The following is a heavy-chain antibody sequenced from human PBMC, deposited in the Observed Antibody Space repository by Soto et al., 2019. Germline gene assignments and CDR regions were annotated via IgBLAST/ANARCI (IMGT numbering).Heavy chain of an antibody. V-gene: IGHV4-39*01. CDR1: GGSISSSSYY. Sequence: SETLSLTCTVSGGSISSSSYYWGWIRQPPGKGLEWIGSIYYSGSTYYNPSLKSRVTISVDTSKNRFSLKLSSVTAADTAVYYCARLAAYYDILTGHTQPDFDYWGQGTLVTVSS. D-gene: IGHD3-9*01. CDR3: ARLAAYYDILTGHTQPDFDY. J-gene: IGHJ4*02. CDR2: IYYSGST.